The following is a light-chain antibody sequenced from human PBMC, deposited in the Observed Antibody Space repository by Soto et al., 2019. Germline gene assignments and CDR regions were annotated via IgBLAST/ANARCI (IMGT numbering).Light chain of an antibody. CDR1: QTISRS. J-gene: IGKJ5*01. CDR2: RAS. V-gene: IGKV1-39*01. Sequence: DIQMTQSPSSLSASVGDRVNITCRASQTISRSLNWYQQKPGRAPKLLIFRASTLQSGVPSRFSGGGFGTDFTLTINRLQPEDFATYYCQQSYSHLITFGQGTRLEIK. CDR3: QQSYSHLIT.